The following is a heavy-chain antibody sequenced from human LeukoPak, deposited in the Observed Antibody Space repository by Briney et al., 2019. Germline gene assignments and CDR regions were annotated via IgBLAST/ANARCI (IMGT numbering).Heavy chain of an antibody. D-gene: IGHD7-27*01. V-gene: IGHV3-7*01. CDR3: ATSTGWRFDY. Sequence: GGSLRLSCVASGFTLSSYCMSWVRQAPGKGLEWVANIREDGNEKYYVDSVKGRFTISRDNAKDSLWLQMNSLRAEDTAVYYCATSTGWRFDYWGQGALVTVSS. CDR1: GFTLSSYC. J-gene: IGHJ4*02. CDR2: IREDGNEK.